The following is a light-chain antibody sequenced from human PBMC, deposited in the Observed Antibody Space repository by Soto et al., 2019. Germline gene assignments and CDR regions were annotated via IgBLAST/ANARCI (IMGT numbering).Light chain of an antibody. CDR1: QSISSSS. V-gene: IGKV3-20*01. CDR2: ESS. CDR3: QQYGTSPRT. Sequence: EIVLTQSPGTLSLSPWERATLSCRASQSISSSSLAWYQQKPGQAPRLLIYESSNRATGIAARFSGSGSGTDFTLTISRLEPEDFAVYYCQQYGTSPRTFGQGTKVDI. J-gene: IGKJ1*01.